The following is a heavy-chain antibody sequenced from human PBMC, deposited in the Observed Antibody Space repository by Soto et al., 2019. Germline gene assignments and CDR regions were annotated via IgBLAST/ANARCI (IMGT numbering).Heavy chain of an antibody. D-gene: IGHD4-4*01. CDR3: AKDRAYSNHRWFDP. CDR2: ISYDGSNK. CDR1: GFTFSSYG. Sequence: VQLVESGGGVVQPGRSLRLSCAASGFTFSSYGMHWVRQAPGKGLEWVAVISYDGSNKYYADSVKGRFTISRDNSKNTLYLQMNSLRAEDTAVYYCAKDRAYSNHRWFDPWGQGTLVTVSS. V-gene: IGHV3-30*18. J-gene: IGHJ5*02.